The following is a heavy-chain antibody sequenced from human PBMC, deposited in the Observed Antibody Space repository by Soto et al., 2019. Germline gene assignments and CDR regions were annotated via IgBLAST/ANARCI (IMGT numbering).Heavy chain of an antibody. CDR1: GFTFSSYS. D-gene: IGHD2-2*01. Sequence: PGGSLRLSCAASGFTFSSYSMNWVRQAPGKGLEWVSSISSSSSYIYYADSVKGRFTISRDNAKDSLYLQMNSLRAEDTAVYYCARAYCSSTSCRRWFDPWGQGTLVTVSS. V-gene: IGHV3-21*01. CDR3: ARAYCSSTSCRRWFDP. J-gene: IGHJ5*02. CDR2: ISSSSSYI.